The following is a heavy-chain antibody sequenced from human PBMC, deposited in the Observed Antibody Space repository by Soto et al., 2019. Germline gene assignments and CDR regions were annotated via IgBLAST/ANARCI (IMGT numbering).Heavy chain of an antibody. CDR3: ARDAGYQLPDAFDI. CDR1: GGSISTYY. CDR2: ANYSAGP. D-gene: IGHD2-2*01. J-gene: IGHJ3*02. Sequence: SETLSLTGTVFGGSISTYYWSWFRQPPGKGLQCIGHANYSAGPTYNASLKIRVTISVDTSKRFSLSLTAVTAADTAVYYCARDAGYQLPDAFDIWGQGTMVTVSS. V-gene: IGHV4-59*01.